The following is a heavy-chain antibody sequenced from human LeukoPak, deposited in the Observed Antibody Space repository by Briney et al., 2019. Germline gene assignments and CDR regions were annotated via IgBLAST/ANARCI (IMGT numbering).Heavy chain of an antibody. D-gene: IGHD3-22*01. V-gene: IGHV3-7*01. CDR3: ARDYYDSSGYYRTYYFDY. Sequence: GGSLRLSCAASGFTFSSYWMSWVRQAPGKGLEWVANIKQDGSGKYYVDSVKGRFTISRDNAKDSLYLQMNSLRAEDTAVYYCARDYYDSSGYYRTYYFDYWGQGTLVTVSS. CDR1: GFTFSSYW. CDR2: IKQDGSGK. J-gene: IGHJ4*02.